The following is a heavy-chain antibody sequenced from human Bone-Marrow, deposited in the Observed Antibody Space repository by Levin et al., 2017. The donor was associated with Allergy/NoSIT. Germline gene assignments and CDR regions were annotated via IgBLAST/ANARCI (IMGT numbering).Heavy chain of an antibody. CDR1: GFTFSSYG. D-gene: IGHD3-22*01. Sequence: GESLKISCAASGFTFSSYGMHWVRQAPGKGLEWVAVIWYDGSNKYYADSVKGRFTISRDNSKNTLYLQMNSLRAEDTAVYYCARGGDGSGYDRFDYWGQGTLVTVSS. J-gene: IGHJ4*02. V-gene: IGHV3-33*01. CDR3: ARGGDGSGYDRFDY. CDR2: IWYDGSNK.